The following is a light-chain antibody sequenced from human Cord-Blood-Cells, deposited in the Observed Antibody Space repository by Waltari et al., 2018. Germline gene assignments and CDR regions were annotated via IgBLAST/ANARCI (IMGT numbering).Light chain of an antibody. J-gene: IGKJ1*01. CDR1: QSVLYSSNNKNY. Sequence: DIVMTQSPDSLAVSLGERATINCKSSQSVLYSSNNKNYLAWYQQKPGQPPKLLIYWASTRESGVPDRFSGSGSGTDLTLTISSLQAEDVAVYYFQQYYSTPRTFGQGTKVEIK. V-gene: IGKV4-1*01. CDR2: WAS. CDR3: QQYYSTPRT.